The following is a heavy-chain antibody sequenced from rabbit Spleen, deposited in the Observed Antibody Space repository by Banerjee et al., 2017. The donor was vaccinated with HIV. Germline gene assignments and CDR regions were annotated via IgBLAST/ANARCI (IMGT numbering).Heavy chain of an antibody. D-gene: IGHD4-2*01. CDR2: IDVVKSGST. Sequence: QERLEESGGDLVKPGGSLKLSCKASGLDFSINYWICWVRQAPGKGLEWIACIDVVKSGSTYYASWAKGRFTISKTSSTTVTLQMTSLTAADTATYFCARHAGPYVELDLWGPGTLVTVS. V-gene: IGHV1S45*01. CDR1: GLDFSINYW. J-gene: IGHJ4*01. CDR3: ARHAGPYVELDL.